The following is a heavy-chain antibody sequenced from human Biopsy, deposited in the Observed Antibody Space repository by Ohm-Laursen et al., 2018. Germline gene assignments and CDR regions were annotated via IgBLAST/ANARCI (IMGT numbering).Heavy chain of an antibody. CDR1: GFTFNSYW. CDR3: TRAYRYGLDAFGM. CDR2: INIDGSGT. D-gene: IGHD3-16*01. V-gene: IGHV3-74*03. J-gene: IGHJ3*02. Sequence: GSLRLSCTASGFTFNSYWMHWVRQAPGKGLVWVSRINIDGSGTKYADSVKGRFTVSRDNAKNTLYLQMNSLTAEDTAIYYCTRAYRYGLDAFGMWGQGTMVTVSS.